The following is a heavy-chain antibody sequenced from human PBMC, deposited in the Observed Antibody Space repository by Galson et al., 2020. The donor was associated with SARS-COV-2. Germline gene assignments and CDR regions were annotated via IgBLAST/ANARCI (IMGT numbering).Heavy chain of an antibody. V-gene: IGHV3-9*01. D-gene: IGHD3-9*01. J-gene: IGHJ3*01. CDR1: GFTLDDYA. CDR2: ISWNSGSI. CDR3: AKVRYFDWRAGGSAFDF. Sequence: GGSLRLSCAASGFTLDDYAMHWVRQAPGKGLEWVSGISWNSGSIGYADSVKGRFTISRDNAKNSLYLQMNSLRAEDTALYYCAKVRYFDWRAGGSAFDFWGQGTMVTVSS.